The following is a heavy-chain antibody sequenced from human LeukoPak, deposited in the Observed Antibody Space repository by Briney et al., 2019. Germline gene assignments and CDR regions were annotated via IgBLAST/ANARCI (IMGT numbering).Heavy chain of an antibody. CDR1: GLAFSVYA. Sequence: GGSLRLSCSASGLAFSVYAMSWLRQPPGKGLEWVSTINANSGTTSYAASVRGRFTISRDNSKTKLYLQLNTLRPDATATYYCAKPISGGLAVTADWFHTRGQGTLVVASS. J-gene: IGHJ5*01. CDR3: AKPISGGLAVTADWFHT. V-gene: IGHV3-23*01. CDR2: INANSGTT. D-gene: IGHD6-19*01.